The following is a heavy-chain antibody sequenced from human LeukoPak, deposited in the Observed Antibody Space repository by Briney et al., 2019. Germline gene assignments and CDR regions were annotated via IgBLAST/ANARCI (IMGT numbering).Heavy chain of an antibody. Sequence: ASVKVSCKASGGTFSSYAISWVRQAPGQGLEWMGIINPSGGSTSYAQKFQGRVTMTRDMSTSTVYMELSSLRSEDTAVYYCARGEGIAVAANAFDIWGQGTMVTVSS. CDR3: ARGEGIAVAANAFDI. V-gene: IGHV1-46*01. D-gene: IGHD6-19*01. CDR2: INPSGGST. CDR1: GGTFSSYA. J-gene: IGHJ3*02.